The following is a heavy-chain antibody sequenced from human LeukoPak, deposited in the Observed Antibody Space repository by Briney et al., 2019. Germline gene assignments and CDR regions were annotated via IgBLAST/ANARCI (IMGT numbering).Heavy chain of an antibody. V-gene: IGHV4-4*02. CDR3: ARWGRGLLDY. Sequence: SETLSLTCAVSGGSISNNNWWWSWVRQPPGKGLEWIGEIYHSGSTNYNPSLKSRVTISVDTSKNQFSLKLSSVTAADTAVYYCARWGRGLLDYWGQGTLVTVSS. CDR2: IYHSGST. J-gene: IGHJ4*02. D-gene: IGHD7-27*01. CDR1: GGSISNNNW.